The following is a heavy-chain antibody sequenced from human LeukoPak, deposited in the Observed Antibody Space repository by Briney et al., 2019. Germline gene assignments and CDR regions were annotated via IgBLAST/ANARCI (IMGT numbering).Heavy chain of an antibody. D-gene: IGHD3-10*01. CDR3: ARGPGGGSSPNDAFDI. CDR2: INHSGST. J-gene: IGHJ3*02. Sequence: SETLSLTCAVYGGSFSGYYWSWIHQPPGKGLEWIGEINHSGSTNYNPSLKSRVTISVDSSKNQFSLKLSSVTAADTAVYYCARGPGGGSSPNDAFDIWGQGTMVTVSS. CDR1: GGSFSGYY. V-gene: IGHV4-34*01.